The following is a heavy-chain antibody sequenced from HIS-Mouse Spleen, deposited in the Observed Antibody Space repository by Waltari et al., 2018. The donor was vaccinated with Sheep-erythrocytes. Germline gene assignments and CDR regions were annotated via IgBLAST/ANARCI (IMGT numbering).Heavy chain of an antibody. Sequence: EVQLLESGGGLVQPGGSLRLSCAASGFTFSSYAMSWVRQAPGKGRGWVEAIGGSGGSKYYADSVKGRFTISRDKSKNTLYLQMNSLRAEDTAVYYCAKRRTGDGGLDYWGQGTLVTVSS. J-gene: IGHJ4*02. CDR1: GFTFSSYA. CDR2: IGGSGGSK. D-gene: IGHD7-27*01. V-gene: IGHV3-23*01. CDR3: AKRRTGDGGLDY.